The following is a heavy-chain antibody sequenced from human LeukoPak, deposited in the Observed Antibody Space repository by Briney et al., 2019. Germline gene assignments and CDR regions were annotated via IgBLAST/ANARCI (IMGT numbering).Heavy chain of an antibody. CDR1: GGSISGFY. D-gene: IGHD3-22*01. Sequence: SETLSLTCTVSGGSISGFYWSWIRQPPGKGLEWIGYIYYSGSTNYNPSLKSRVTMSLDTSKDQFSLKLSSVTAADTAVYYCARADYYGSSAYPYWGQGTLVTVSS. CDR3: ARADYYGSSAYPY. J-gene: IGHJ4*02. CDR2: IYYSGST. V-gene: IGHV4-59*12.